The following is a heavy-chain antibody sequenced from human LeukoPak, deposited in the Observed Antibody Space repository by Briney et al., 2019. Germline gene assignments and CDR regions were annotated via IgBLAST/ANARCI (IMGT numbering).Heavy chain of an antibody. J-gene: IGHJ4*02. CDR2: INTDGTVT. V-gene: IGHV3-74*01. CDR3: ATKQWLAPPPDS. CDR1: GFTFSKYW. D-gene: IGHD6-19*01. Sequence: GGSLRLSCAASGFTFSKYWMLWVRQAPGKGLESVSRINTDGTVTTYADSVKGRFTVSRDNADNTMFLQMNRVRDEDTAVYYCATKQWLAPPPDSWGQGTPVTVSS.